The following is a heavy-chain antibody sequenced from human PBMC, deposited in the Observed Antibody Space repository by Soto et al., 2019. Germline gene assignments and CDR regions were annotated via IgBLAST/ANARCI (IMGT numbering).Heavy chain of an antibody. CDR2: ISYDGANK. J-gene: IGHJ2*01. V-gene: IGHV3-30-3*01. CDR1: GFTFSRYA. CDR3: ARDARTTVTTRGVWYFDL. Sequence: VQLVESGGGVVQPGKSLRLSCEASGFTFSRYALHWVRQAPGKGLEWVALISYDGANKYSADSVKGRFTISRDNSKNTLFLQMNSLRAEDTAVYYCARDARTTVTTRGVWYFDLWGRGTLVTVSS. D-gene: IGHD4-17*01.